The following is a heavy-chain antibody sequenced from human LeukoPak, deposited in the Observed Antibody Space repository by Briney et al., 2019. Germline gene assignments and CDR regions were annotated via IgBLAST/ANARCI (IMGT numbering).Heavy chain of an antibody. Sequence: PGGSLRLSCAASGFTFSSYAMSWVRQAPGKGLEWVSTISGSGGTTYYADSVKGRFTISRDNSKNTLYLQMNSLRGEDTAVYHCAKGRYYHDNSDAFEIWGQGTMVTVSP. CDR3: AKGRYYHDNSDAFEI. J-gene: IGHJ3*02. CDR1: GFTFSSYA. V-gene: IGHV3-23*01. CDR2: ISGSGGTT. D-gene: IGHD3-22*01.